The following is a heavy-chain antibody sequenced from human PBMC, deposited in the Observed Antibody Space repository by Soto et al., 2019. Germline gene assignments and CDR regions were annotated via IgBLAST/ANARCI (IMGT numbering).Heavy chain of an antibody. V-gene: IGHV1-18*01. Sequence: ASEKVSCKASGYTFTSYGISWVRQAPGQGLEWMGWISADNGNTNHAQKLQGRVTITTDTSTSTAYMELRSLRSEDTAVYYCARACSGGSCTNLDYWGQGTLVTLSS. CDR2: ISADNGNT. CDR1: GYTFTSYG. J-gene: IGHJ4*02. CDR3: ARACSGGSCTNLDY. D-gene: IGHD2-15*01.